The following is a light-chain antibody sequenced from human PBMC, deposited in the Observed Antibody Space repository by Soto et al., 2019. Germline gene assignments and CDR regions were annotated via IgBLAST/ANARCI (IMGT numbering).Light chain of an antibody. V-gene: IGKV3-20*01. CDR2: GAS. CDR1: QSFGTY. CDR3: QQYGSSLLT. Sequence: EIGLAQSPGTLSLSPGERATLSCRASQSFGTYLAWYQQKPGQAPRLLIYGASSRATGIPDRFSGSGSGTDFTLTISRLEPEDFAVYYCQQYGSSLLTFGGGTKVDIK. J-gene: IGKJ4*01.